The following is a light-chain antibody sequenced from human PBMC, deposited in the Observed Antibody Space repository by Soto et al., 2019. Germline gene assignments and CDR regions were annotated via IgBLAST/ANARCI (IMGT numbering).Light chain of an antibody. Sequence: QSVLTQPASVSGSPGQSITISCTGTSXDVGGYNYVCWYQQHPGKAPKLMIYEVSNRPSGVSTRFSGSKSGNTASLTISGLQAEDEADYYCSSYTSGSTLYVFGTGTKVTVL. CDR1: SXDVGGYNY. CDR2: EVS. V-gene: IGLV2-14*01. J-gene: IGLJ1*01. CDR3: SSYTSGSTLYV.